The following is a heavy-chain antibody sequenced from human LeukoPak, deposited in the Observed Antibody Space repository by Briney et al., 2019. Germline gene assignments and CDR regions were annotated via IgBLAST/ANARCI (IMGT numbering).Heavy chain of an antibody. CDR2: INHSGST. V-gene: IGHV4-34*01. CDR3: ARGPLRITMIVVVTNAFDI. CDR1: GGSFSGYY. D-gene: IGHD3-22*01. J-gene: IGHJ3*02. Sequence: SETLSFTCAVYGGSFSGYYWSWIRQPPGKGLEWIGEINHSGSTNYNPSLKSRVTISVDTSKNQFSLKLSSVTAADTAVYYCARGPLRITMIVVVTNAFDIWGQGTMVTVSS.